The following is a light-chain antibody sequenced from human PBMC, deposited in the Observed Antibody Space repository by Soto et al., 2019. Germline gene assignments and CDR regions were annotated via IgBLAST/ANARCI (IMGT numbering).Light chain of an antibody. CDR1: SSDVGSYNL. J-gene: IGLJ3*02. V-gene: IGLV2-23*01. Sequence: QSVLTQPASVSGPPGQSITISCTGTSSDVGSYNLVSWYQQHPGKAPQLMIYEGSKRPSGVSNRFSGSKSGNTASLTISGLQAEDEADYYCCSYAGSSTGVFGGGTKVTVL. CDR3: CSYAGSSTGV. CDR2: EGS.